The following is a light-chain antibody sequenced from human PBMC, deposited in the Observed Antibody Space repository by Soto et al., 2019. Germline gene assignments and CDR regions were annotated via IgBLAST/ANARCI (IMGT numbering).Light chain of an antibody. V-gene: IGLV1-47*01. J-gene: IGLJ2*01. CDR3: AAWDDSLRALV. Sequence: QSVLTQPPSASGTPGQRVSISCSGSTSNIGTKYVYWYQHVPGTAPKLLIYRNDQRPSGVPDRFSGSKSGTSASLAISGLRSEDEDDYYCAAWDDSLRALVFGGGTKLTVL. CDR2: RND. CDR1: TSNIGTKY.